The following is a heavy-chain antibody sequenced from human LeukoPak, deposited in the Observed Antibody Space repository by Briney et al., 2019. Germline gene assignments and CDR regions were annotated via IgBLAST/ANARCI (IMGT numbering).Heavy chain of an antibody. D-gene: IGHD1-26*01. CDR3: AKGAGWEASYYYYYMDV. J-gene: IGHJ6*03. Sequence: PGRSLRLSCAASGFTFSSYGMHWVRQAPGKGLEWVAVISYDGSNKYYADSVKGRFTISRDNSKNTLYLKMNSLRAEDTAVYYCAKGAGWEASYYYYYMDVWGKGTTVTISS. CDR2: ISYDGSNK. V-gene: IGHV3-30*18. CDR1: GFTFSSYG.